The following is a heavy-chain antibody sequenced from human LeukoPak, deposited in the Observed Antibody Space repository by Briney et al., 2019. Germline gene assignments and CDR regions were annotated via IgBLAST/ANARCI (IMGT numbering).Heavy chain of an antibody. D-gene: IGHD1-26*01. Sequence: GGSLRLSCAASGFTFSDYYMSWIRQAPGKGLEWVSYISSSGSTIYYADSVKGRSTISRDNAKNSLYLQMNSLRAEDTAVYYCARVWELRYQNWFDPWGQGTLVTVSS. J-gene: IGHJ5*02. V-gene: IGHV3-11*04. CDR3: ARVWELRYQNWFDP. CDR2: ISSSGSTI. CDR1: GFTFSDYY.